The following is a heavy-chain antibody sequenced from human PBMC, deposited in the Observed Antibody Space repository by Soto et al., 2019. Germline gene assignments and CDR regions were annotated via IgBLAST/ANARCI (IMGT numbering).Heavy chain of an antibody. D-gene: IGHD3-10*01. CDR2: IYYSGST. V-gene: IGHV4-39*01. CDR3: ARGPHDGVRGVRGF. CDR1: GGSISSSSYY. Sequence: PSETLSLTCTVSGGSISSSSYYWGWIRQPPGKGLEWIGSIYYSGSTYYNPSLKSRVTISVDTSKNQFSLKLSSVTAADTAVYYCARGPHDGVRGVRGFWGQGTLVTVSS. J-gene: IGHJ4*02.